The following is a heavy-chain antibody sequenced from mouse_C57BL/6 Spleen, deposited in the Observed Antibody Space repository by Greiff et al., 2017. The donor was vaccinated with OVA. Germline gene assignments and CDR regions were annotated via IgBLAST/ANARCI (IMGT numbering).Heavy chain of an antibody. CDR3: ARSPITTVVDGWYFDV. Sequence: DVKLQESGAELVRPGSSVKMSCKTSGYTFTSYGINWVKQRPGQGLEWIGYIYIGNGYTEYNEKFKGKATLTSDTSSSTAYMQLSSLTSEDSAIYFCARSPITTVVDGWYFDVWGTGTTVTVSS. V-gene: IGHV1-58*01. CDR2: IYIGNGYT. J-gene: IGHJ1*03. CDR1: GYTFTSYG. D-gene: IGHD1-1*01.